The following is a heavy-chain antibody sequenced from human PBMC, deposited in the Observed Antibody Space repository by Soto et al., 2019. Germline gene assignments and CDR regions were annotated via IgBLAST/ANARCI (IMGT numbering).Heavy chain of an antibody. CDR1: GFTFSSYW. J-gene: IGHJ4*02. D-gene: IGHD3-22*01. CDR2: IRKDGSGK. V-gene: IGHV3-7*03. CDR3: ARDGNYYGSSGYYTVFDY. Sequence: GGSLRLSCAASGFTFSSYWMSWVRQAPGKGLEWVANIRKDGSGKYYVDSVKGRFTISRDNAKNSLYLQMNSLRAEDTAVYYCARDGNYYGSSGYYTVFDYWGQGTLVTVSS.